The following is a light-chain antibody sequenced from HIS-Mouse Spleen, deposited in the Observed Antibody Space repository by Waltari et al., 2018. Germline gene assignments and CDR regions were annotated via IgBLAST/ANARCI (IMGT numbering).Light chain of an antibody. Sequence: QSALTQPPSASGSPGQSVTISCTGTSSDVGGYNYVPWYQQHPGKAPKLMIYEVSKWPSGVPDRFSGSKSGNTASLTVSGLQAEDEADYYCSSYAGSNIVVFGGGTKLTVL. CDR1: SSDVGGYNY. CDR3: SSYAGSNIVV. CDR2: EVS. J-gene: IGLJ2*01. V-gene: IGLV2-8*01.